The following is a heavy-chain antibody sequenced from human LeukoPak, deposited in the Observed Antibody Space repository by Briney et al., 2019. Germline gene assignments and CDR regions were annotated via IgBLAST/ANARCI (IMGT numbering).Heavy chain of an antibody. Sequence: SQTLSLTCAISGDSVSSNSATWNWIRQSPSRGLEWLGRTYYRSKWYDDCAESVKSQITFNPDTSKNQFSLQLNSVTPEDTAVYYCARGGRAGSGYYFSFFDNWGQGTLVTVSS. CDR2: TYYRSKWYD. J-gene: IGHJ4*02. D-gene: IGHD5-12*01. V-gene: IGHV6-1*01. CDR1: GDSVSSNSAT. CDR3: ARGGRAGSGYYFSFFDN.